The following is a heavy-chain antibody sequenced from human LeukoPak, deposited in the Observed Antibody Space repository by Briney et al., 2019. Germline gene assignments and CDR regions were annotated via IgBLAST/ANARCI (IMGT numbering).Heavy chain of an antibody. J-gene: IGHJ4*02. CDR1: GFTFSSYS. CDR2: ISYDGSNK. CDR3: AKDPRRYSRTGGYFDY. D-gene: IGHD6-13*01. Sequence: GGSLRLSCAVSGFTFSSYSMNWVRQAPGKGLEWVSFISYDGSNKYYADSVKGRFTISRDNSKNTLYLQMISLRTEDTAVYCCAKDPRRYSRTGGYFDYWGQGTLVTVSS. V-gene: IGHV3-30*18.